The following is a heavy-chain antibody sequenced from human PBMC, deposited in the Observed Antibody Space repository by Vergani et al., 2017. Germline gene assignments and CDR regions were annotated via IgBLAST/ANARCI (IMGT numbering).Heavy chain of an antibody. CDR1: GGSITRSSYN. CDR3: AADTRSVQRADR. CDR2: IYNSGGA. Sequence: QLHLQESGPGLVKPSETLYITCTVSGGSITRSSYNWGWIRQPPGKGLEWIGNIYNSGGADNNPSLKGRVTISVDTSKIHFSLEVTFVSAADTAVYYCAADTRSVQRADRWGQGILVTVTS. D-gene: IGHD1-1*01. J-gene: IGHJ5*02. V-gene: IGHV4-39*02.